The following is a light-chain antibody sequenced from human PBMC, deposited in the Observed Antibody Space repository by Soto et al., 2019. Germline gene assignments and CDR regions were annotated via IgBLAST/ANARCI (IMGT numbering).Light chain of an antibody. CDR2: DAS. CDR3: QQYNSFPWA. J-gene: IGKJ1*01. V-gene: IGKV1-5*01. CDR1: QSISSW. Sequence: DIQMTQSPSTLSASVGDRVTITCRASQSISSWLAWYQQKPGKAPRFLIYDASSLETGVPSRFSGSGSGTEFTLTISSLQPEDSAVYYCQQYNSFPWAFGQGTKVEIK.